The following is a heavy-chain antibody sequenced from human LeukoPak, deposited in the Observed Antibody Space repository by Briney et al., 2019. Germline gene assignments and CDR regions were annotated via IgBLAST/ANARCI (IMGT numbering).Heavy chain of an antibody. V-gene: IGHV4-34*01. CDR3: AGAEYYYGSGKVDP. CDR2: INHSGST. D-gene: IGHD3-10*01. Sequence: SETLSLTCAVYGGAFSGYYRSWIRQPPGKGLGWIGEINHSGSTNYNPSLKSRVTISVDTSKNQFSLKLSSVTAADTAVYYCAGAEYYYGSGKVDPWGQGTLVTVSS. J-gene: IGHJ5*02. CDR1: GGAFSGYY.